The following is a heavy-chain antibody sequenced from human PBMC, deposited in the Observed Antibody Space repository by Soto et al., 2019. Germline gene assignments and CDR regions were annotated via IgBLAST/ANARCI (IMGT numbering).Heavy chain of an antibody. CDR2: ISYSGSA. D-gene: IGHD2-21*02. J-gene: IGHJ4*02. CDR3: AKHSEGVVVTGGVDC. CDR1: GGSISGYY. Sequence: PSETLSLTCTVSGGSISGYYWSWIRQPPGKGLEWIGYISYSGSAKYFPSLKSRVTISLDTSKNQFLLKLTSVTAADTAVYYCAKHSEGVVVTGGVDCWGQGTLVTVSS. V-gene: IGHV4-59*08.